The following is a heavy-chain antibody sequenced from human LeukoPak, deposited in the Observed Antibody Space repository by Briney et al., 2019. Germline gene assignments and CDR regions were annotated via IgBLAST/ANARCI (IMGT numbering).Heavy chain of an antibody. D-gene: IGHD3-3*01. CDR3: TSRITIFGVVMADY. J-gene: IGHJ4*02. V-gene: IGHV3-15*01. Sequence: GGSLRLSCAASGFTFSNAWMSWVRQAPGKGLEWVGRIKSKTDGGTTDYAAPVKGRFTISRDDTKNTLYLQMNSLKTEDTAVYYCTSRITIFGVVMADYWGQGTLVTVSS. CDR1: GFTFSNAW. CDR2: IKSKTDGGTT.